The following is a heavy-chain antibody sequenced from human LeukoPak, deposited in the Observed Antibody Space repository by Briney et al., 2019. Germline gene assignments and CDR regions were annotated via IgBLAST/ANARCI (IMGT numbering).Heavy chain of an antibody. J-gene: IGHJ6*02. CDR2: INPNSGGT. CDR3: ARDMVRGVIYPYYGMDV. D-gene: IGHD3-10*01. V-gene: IGHV1-2*02. CDR1: GYTLTGYY. Sequence: SSVKDSCKASGYTLTGYYMHWVRQAPGQGLEWMGWINPNSGGTNYAQKFQGRVTMTRDTSISTAYMELSRLRSDDTAVYYCARDMVRGVIYPYYGMDVWGQGTTVTVSS.